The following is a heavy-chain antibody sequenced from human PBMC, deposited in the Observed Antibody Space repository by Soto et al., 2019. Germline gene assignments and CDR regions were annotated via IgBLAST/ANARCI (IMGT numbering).Heavy chain of an antibody. D-gene: IGHD4-17*01. CDR2: ISYHGSDK. CDR1: GFTFSNYG. CDR3: AKDHLTTTVTTVGY. V-gene: IGHV3-30*18. J-gene: IGHJ4*02. Sequence: QVQLVESGGGVVQPGRSLRLSCAASGFTFSNYGMHWVRQAPGKGLEWVAVISYHGSDKYYADSVKGRFTISRDNSKNTLYMKMDSLRAEDTVVYYCAKDHLTTTVTTVGYWGQGTLVTVSS.